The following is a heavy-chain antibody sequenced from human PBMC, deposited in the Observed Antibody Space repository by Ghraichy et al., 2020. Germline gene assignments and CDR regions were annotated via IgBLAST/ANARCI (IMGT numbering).Heavy chain of an antibody. CDR3: AKDRGDSSDNGLYDGLDV. CDR2: ISHHGSKK. J-gene: IGHJ6*02. V-gene: IGHV3-30*18. D-gene: IGHD6-19*01. CDR1: GFSFIRYG. Sequence: GGSLRLSCAASGFSFIRYGMHWVRQAPGKGLEWVALISHHGSKKYSADSVKGRFTISRDNSKDTLYLQMDSLRPEDTAVYYCAKDRGDSSDNGLYDGLDVWGQGTTVTVSS.